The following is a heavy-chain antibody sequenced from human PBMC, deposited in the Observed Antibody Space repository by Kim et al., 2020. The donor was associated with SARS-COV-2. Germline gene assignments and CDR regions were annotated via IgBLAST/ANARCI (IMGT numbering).Heavy chain of an antibody. D-gene: IGHD3-10*01. V-gene: IGHV1-69*13. Sequence: SVKVSCKASGGTFSSYAISWVRQAPGQGLEWMGGIIPIFGTANYAQKFQGRVTITADESTSTAYMELSSLRSEDTAVYYCARDELWFGTRKGYYYYYGMDVWGQGTTVTVSS. CDR2: IIPIFGTA. CDR1: GGTFSSYA. J-gene: IGHJ6*02. CDR3: ARDELWFGTRKGYYYYYGMDV.